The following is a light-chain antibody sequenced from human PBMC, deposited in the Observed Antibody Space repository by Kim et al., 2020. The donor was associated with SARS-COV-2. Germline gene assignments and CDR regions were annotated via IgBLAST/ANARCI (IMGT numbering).Light chain of an antibody. CDR1: NIGSKS. Sequence: SYELTQPPSVSVAPGKTARITRGGNNIGSKSVHWYQQKPGQSPVLVIYYDSDRPSGIPERFSGSNSVNTATLTISRVEARVAADYYCHVLDSSLFLLVF. CDR3: HVLDSSLFLLV. J-gene: IGLJ2*01. V-gene: IGLV3-21*01. CDR2: YDS.